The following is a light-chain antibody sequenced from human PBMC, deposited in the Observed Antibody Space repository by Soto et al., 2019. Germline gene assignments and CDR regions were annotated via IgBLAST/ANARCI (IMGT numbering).Light chain of an antibody. J-gene: IGKJ2*01. CDR1: QSVSGNY. CDR3: QQYGSSPPYT. CDR2: GSS. Sequence: EIVLTQSPGTLSLSPGERATLSCRASQSVSGNYLAWYQQKPGQSPRLLIYGSSDRATGIPDRFSGSGSGTDFNITITRVEPEDFAVYYCQQYGSSPPYTFGQGTKLEIK. V-gene: IGKV3-20*01.